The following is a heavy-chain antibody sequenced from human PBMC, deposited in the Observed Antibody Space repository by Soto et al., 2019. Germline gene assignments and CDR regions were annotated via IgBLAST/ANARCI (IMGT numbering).Heavy chain of an antibody. CDR2: ISAYKGST. J-gene: IGHJ6*02. CDR1: GYSFPSYC. Sequence: ASVKVSCKASGYSFPSYCIIWERQAPRPGLEWMGWISAYKGSTNYEQKLQGRVTMTTDTSKSTAYMELRSLSSDDTAVYYCARDLSRTVAGTGTLMDVWGQGTTVTVSS. D-gene: IGHD6-19*01. V-gene: IGHV1-18*04. CDR3: ARDLSRTVAGTGTLMDV.